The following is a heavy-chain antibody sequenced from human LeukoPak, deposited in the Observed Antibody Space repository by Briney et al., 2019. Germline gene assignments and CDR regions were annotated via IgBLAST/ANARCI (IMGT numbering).Heavy chain of an antibody. CDR3: ARRPITPDYYYMDV. J-gene: IGHJ6*03. V-gene: IGHV3-53*01. CDR2: LYTSGAT. D-gene: IGHD4-23*01. Sequence: PGGSLRLSCAASGFTVSSNYMTWVRQAPGKGLEWVSVLYTSGATYYADSVRGRFTISRDNSKNTLYLQMNNLRAEDTAVYYCARRPITPDYYYMDVWGKGTTVTVSS. CDR1: GFTVSSNY.